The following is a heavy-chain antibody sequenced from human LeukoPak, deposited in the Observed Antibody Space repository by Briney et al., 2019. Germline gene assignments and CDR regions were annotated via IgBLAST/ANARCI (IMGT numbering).Heavy chain of an antibody. Sequence: GASVKVSCKASGYTFTSYYMHWVRQAPGQGLEWMGIINPSGGSTSYAQKFQGRVTMTRDTSISTAYMELSRLRSDDTAVYYCARGCLLWFGESRAYYYYYYMDVWGKGTTVTISS. J-gene: IGHJ6*03. D-gene: IGHD3-10*01. V-gene: IGHV1-46*01. CDR2: INPSGGST. CDR1: GYTFTSYY. CDR3: ARGCLLWFGESRAYYYYYYMDV.